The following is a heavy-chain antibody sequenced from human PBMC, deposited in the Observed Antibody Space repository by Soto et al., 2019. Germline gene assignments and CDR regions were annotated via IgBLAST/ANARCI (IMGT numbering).Heavy chain of an antibody. J-gene: IGHJ1*01. Sequence: QVQLQESGPGLVKPSQTLSLTCTVSGGSISSGGYYWSWIRQHPGKGLEWIGYIYYSGSTYYNPSPKRRVTISVDTSKNQLSLKLSSVTAADTAVYYCARGWGGYFQHWGQGTLVTVSS. D-gene: IGHD3-16*01. CDR3: ARGWGGYFQH. V-gene: IGHV4-31*03. CDR2: IYYSGST. CDR1: GGSISSGGYY.